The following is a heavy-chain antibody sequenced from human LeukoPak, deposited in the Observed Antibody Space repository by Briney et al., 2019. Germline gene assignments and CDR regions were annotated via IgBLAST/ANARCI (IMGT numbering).Heavy chain of an antibody. V-gene: IGHV3-64D*06. Sequence: GGSLRLSCAASGFSFRTYAMHWVRQAPEKGLEHVSAISSDGGTTYCADSVEGRFTISRDNSKNTLYLQMSSLRHEDTAVYYCVRGGDYADYWGQGTLVTVSS. D-gene: IGHD3-16*01. CDR2: ISSDGGTT. J-gene: IGHJ4*02. CDR1: GFSFRTYA. CDR3: VRGGDYADY.